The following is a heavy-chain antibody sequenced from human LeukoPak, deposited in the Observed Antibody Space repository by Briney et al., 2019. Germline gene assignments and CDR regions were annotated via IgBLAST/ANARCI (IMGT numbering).Heavy chain of an antibody. CDR3: ARGSGSYKFNYYYYYMDV. J-gene: IGHJ6*03. Sequence: ASDTVTRKASGGTFSSYAISWVRQAPARGLELVGGIIPIYCKANSAQTSQDSVTITADESTSTAYMELSSLRSEDTAVYYCARGSGSYKFNYYYYYMDVWGKGTTVTVSS. V-gene: IGHV1-69*01. CDR2: IIPIYCKA. D-gene: IGHD1-26*01. CDR1: GGTFSSYA.